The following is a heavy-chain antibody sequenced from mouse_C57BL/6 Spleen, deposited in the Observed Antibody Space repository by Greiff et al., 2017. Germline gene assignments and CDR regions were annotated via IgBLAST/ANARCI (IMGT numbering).Heavy chain of an antibody. Sequence: QVQLQQPGAELVKPGASVTLSCKASGYTFTSYWMHWVKQRPGQGLEWIGMIHPNSGSTNYNEKFKSKATLTVDKSSSTAYMQLSSLTSEDSAVYYCARDDYDCMDYWGQGTSVTVSS. V-gene: IGHV1-64*01. CDR3: ARDDYDCMDY. D-gene: IGHD2-4*01. CDR2: IHPNSGST. J-gene: IGHJ4*01. CDR1: GYTFTSYW.